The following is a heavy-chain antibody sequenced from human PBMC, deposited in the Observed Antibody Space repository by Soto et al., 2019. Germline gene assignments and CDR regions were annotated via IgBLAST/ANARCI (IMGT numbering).Heavy chain of an antibody. D-gene: IGHD3-22*01. CDR1: GGTFSSYA. V-gene: IGHV1-69*06. J-gene: IGHJ6*02. Sequence: GASVKVSCKASGGTFSSYAISWVRQAPGQGLEWMGGIIPIFGTANYAQKFQGRVTITADKSTSTAYMELSSLRSEDTAVYYCARAGRGYYYDSSGYYPAWSYSMDVWGQGTTVTVSS. CDR2: IIPIFGTA. CDR3: ARAGRGYYYDSSGYYPAWSYSMDV.